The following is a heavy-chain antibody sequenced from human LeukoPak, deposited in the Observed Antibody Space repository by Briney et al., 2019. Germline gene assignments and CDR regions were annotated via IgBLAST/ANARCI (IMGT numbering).Heavy chain of an antibody. J-gene: IGHJ4*02. CDR2: IYYKGNA. Sequence: PSETLSLTCTVSGGSLSSYYWCWVRQPPGKGLEWVWNIYYKGNAKYNPSLKSRVTISVDTSKNQFPLKLSSVTAGDTAVYYCARAPGIAAAGTHFDFWGQKTLVTVSS. D-gene: IGHD6-13*01. V-gene: IGHV4-59*01. CDR3: ARAPGIAAAGTHFDF. CDR1: GGSLSSYY.